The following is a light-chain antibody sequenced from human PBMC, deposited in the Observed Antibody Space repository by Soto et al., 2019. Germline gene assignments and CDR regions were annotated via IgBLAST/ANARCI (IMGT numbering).Light chain of an antibody. Sequence: QSVLTQPPSVSAAAGQKVTISCSGSSSNIGSDYVSWYQQLPGTAPKLLIYENNKRPSGIPDRFSGSKSGTSATLGITGLRTGDEADYYCAAWDKSLNGGVFGGGTKLTVL. CDR1: SSNIGSDY. V-gene: IGLV1-51*02. CDR3: AAWDKSLNGGV. CDR2: ENN. J-gene: IGLJ2*01.